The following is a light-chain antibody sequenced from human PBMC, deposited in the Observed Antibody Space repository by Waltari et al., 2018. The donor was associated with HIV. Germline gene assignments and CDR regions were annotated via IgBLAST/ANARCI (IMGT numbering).Light chain of an antibody. V-gene: IGLV1-40*01. CDR2: GNN. J-gene: IGLJ3*02. Sequence: QSVLTQPPSVSGAPGQRVTISCTGSSSNIGAGYDVHWYQRLPGTAPKLHIYGNNHRASGVPDRWPGSKSDTSASLAITGLQSEDEADYYCQSYDSTLSGSDWVFGGGTKLTVL. CDR1: SSNIGAGYD. CDR3: QSYDSTLSGSDWV.